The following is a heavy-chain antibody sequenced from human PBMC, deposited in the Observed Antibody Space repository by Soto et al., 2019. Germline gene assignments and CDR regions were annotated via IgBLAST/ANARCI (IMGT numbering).Heavy chain of an antibody. Sequence: EVQLVESGGGLVKPGGSLRLSCAASGFTFSSYSMNWVRQAPGKWLEWFSSISSSSSYIYYADSVKGRFTISRDNAKNSLYLQMNSLRAEDTAVYYCARDGGYSSSWTPFDYWGQGTLVTVSS. D-gene: IGHD6-13*01. CDR2: ISSSSSYI. V-gene: IGHV3-21*01. CDR1: GFTFSSYS. CDR3: ARDGGYSSSWTPFDY. J-gene: IGHJ4*02.